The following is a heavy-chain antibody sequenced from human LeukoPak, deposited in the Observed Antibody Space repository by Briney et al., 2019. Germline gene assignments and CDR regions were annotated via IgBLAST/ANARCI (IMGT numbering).Heavy chain of an antibody. CDR3: ARGAVPRYYYYYMDV. J-gene: IGHJ6*03. CDR2: ISPGDSTT. CDR1: GYRFTTFW. Sequence: GESLKISCQVSGYRFTTFWIAWVRQMPGKGLEWMGIISPGDSTTTYSPSFQGQVTISADRSISTAYLQWSSLKASDTAMYYCARGAVPRYYYYYMDVWGKGTTVTVSS. V-gene: IGHV5-51*01. D-gene: IGHD6-19*01.